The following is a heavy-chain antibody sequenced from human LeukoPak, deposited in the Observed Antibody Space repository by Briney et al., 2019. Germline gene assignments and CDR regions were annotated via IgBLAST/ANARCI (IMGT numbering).Heavy chain of an antibody. J-gene: IGHJ4*02. CDR2: IYYSGST. V-gene: IGHV4-39*01. Sequence: SETLSLTCTVSGGSISSSSYYWGWIRQPPGKGLEWIGSIYYSGSTYYNPSLKSRVTISVDTSKNQFSLKLSSVTAADTAVYYCARQVMGPFYSWGQGTLVTVSS. CDR3: ARQVMGPFYS. CDR1: GGSISSSSYY. D-gene: IGHD1-26*01.